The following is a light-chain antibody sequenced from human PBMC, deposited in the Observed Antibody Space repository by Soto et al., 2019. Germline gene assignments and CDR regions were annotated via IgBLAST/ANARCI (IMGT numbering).Light chain of an antibody. CDR2: DAS. V-gene: IGKV3-15*01. CDR3: QQYNNWPGT. Sequence: EIVLTQSPGTLSLSPGERASLSCSASQSVSSSYLAWYQQKPGQAPRLLIYDASTLQSGVPARFSGSGSGTDFTLTISSLQSEDFAVYYCQQYNNWPGTFGQGTKVDIK. CDR1: QSVSSSY. J-gene: IGKJ1*01.